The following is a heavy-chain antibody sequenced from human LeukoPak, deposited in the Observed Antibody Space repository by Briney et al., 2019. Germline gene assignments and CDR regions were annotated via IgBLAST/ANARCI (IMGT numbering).Heavy chain of an antibody. D-gene: IGHD1-14*01. CDR3: ARDPDGRGAFDI. Sequence: SETLSLTCTVSGGSISSSTNYWGWIRQPPGQGLEWIGTIYYSGSTYYNTSLKSRVTMSIDASKNQLSLILTSVTAADTAVYYCARDPDGRGAFDIWGHGTMVTVSS. J-gene: IGHJ3*02. V-gene: IGHV4-39*07. CDR2: IYYSGST. CDR1: GGSISSSTNY.